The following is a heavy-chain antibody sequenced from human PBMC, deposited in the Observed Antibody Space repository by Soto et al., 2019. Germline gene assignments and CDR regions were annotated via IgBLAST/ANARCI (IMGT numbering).Heavy chain of an antibody. CDR3: ATSSGALAASFPYYFDY. Sequence: GGSLRLSCAAAGFRFNDYYMTWIRQAPGKGLEWVSYISSGSSAIFYAHSVKGRFTISRDNAKNSLYLQMNSLRAEDTAVYYCATSSGALAASFPYYFDYWGQGTLVTVSS. D-gene: IGHD6-25*01. V-gene: IGHV3-11*01. CDR2: ISSGSSAI. CDR1: GFRFNDYY. J-gene: IGHJ4*02.